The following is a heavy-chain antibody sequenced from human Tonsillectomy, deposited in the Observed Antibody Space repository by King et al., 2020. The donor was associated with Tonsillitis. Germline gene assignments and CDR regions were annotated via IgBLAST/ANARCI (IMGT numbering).Heavy chain of an antibody. Sequence: QLVQSGAEVKKPGESLKISCKGSGYNFTTNWIGWVRQMPGKGLEWMGSINPGDSNSRYSPSLEGQVSISADKSISAAYLQWRSLKASDTAMCYCASRYRGGVAATPDLWYFDLWGRGTLVTVSS. D-gene: IGHD2-15*01. J-gene: IGHJ2*01. CDR2: INPGDSNS. CDR3: ASRYRGGVAATPDLWYFDL. CDR1: GYNFTTNW. V-gene: IGHV5-51*03.